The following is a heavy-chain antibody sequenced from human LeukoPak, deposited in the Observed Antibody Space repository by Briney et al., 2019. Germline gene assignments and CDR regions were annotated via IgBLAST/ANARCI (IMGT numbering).Heavy chain of an antibody. D-gene: IGHD2-2*01. CDR1: GFTFDDYA. Sequence: GGSLRLSCAASGFTFDDYAMHWVRQAPGKGLEWVSSISWNSGTIAYADSVKGRFTISRDNAKNSMYLQMNSLRPEDTALYYCAKVAYCRSTSRSFDSWGQGTLVTVSS. V-gene: IGHV3-9*01. CDR2: ISWNSGTI. J-gene: IGHJ4*02. CDR3: AKVAYCRSTSRSFDS.